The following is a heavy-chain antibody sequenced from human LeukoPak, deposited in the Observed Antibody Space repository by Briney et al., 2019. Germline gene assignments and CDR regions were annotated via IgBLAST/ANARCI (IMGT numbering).Heavy chain of an antibody. Sequence: ASVKVSCKATGYTFTSYGISWVRQAPGQGLAWMEWISSNSDNTNYAHKLQGRVTMTTDTSTSTAYMELRSLRSDDTALYFCARDWGSIKVIADYWGQGTLVTVSS. CDR3: ARDWGSIKVIADY. CDR1: GYTFTSYG. V-gene: IGHV1-18*01. J-gene: IGHJ4*02. D-gene: IGHD7-27*01. CDR2: ISSNSDNT.